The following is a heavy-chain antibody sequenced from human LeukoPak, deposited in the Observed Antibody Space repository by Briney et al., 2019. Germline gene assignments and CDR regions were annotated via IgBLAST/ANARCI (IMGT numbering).Heavy chain of an antibody. CDR2: INPNSGST. CDR1: GYTFTGYY. Sequence: EASVKVSCKASGYTFTGYYMHWVRQAPGQGLEWMGWINPNSGSTNYAQKFQGRVTMTRDTSISTAYMELSRLRSDDTAVYYCARVNLYDSSGYYLGYWGQGTLVTVSS. V-gene: IGHV1-2*02. J-gene: IGHJ4*02. CDR3: ARVNLYDSSGYYLGY. D-gene: IGHD3-22*01.